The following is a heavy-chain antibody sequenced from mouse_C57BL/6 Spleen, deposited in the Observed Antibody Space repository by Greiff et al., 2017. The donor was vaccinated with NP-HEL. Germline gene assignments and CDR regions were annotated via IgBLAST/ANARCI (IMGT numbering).Heavy chain of an antibody. Sequence: EVHLVESGPGLVKPSQSLSLTCSVTGYSITSGYYWNWIRQFPGNKLEWMGYISYDGSNNYNPSLKNRISITRDTSKNQFFLKLNSVTTEDTATYYCARILRGGFDYWGQGTTLTVSS. CDR1: GYSITSGYY. CDR2: ISYDGSN. J-gene: IGHJ2*01. V-gene: IGHV3-6*01. D-gene: IGHD1-1*01. CDR3: ARILRGGFDY.